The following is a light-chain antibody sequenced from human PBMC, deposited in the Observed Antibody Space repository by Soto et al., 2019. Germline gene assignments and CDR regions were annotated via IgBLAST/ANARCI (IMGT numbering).Light chain of an antibody. CDR2: DAS. J-gene: IGKJ1*01. CDR1: QSVRSSY. Sequence: EIVLTQSPGTLSLSTGERATISCRDSQSVRSSYLAWYQQKRGQPPRLLIYDASSRATGIPDRFSGSGSGTDFTLTISRLEPEDFAVYYCQQYGESPRTFGQGTKVDI. V-gene: IGKV3-20*01. CDR3: QQYGESPRT.